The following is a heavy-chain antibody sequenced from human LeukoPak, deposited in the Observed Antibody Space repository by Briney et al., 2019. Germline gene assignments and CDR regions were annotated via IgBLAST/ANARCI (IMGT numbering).Heavy chain of an antibody. J-gene: IGHJ6*02. Sequence: SETLSLTCTVSGGSISSYYWSWIRQPPGKGLEWIGYIYYSGSTNYNPSLKSRVTISVDMSKYQISLRLSSVTAADTAVYYCARDAHPHCSGGSRDYYAMDVWGQGTTVTVSS. V-gene: IGHV4-59*01. CDR3: ARDAHPHCSGGSRDYYAMDV. D-gene: IGHD2-15*01. CDR1: GGSISSYY. CDR2: IYYSGST.